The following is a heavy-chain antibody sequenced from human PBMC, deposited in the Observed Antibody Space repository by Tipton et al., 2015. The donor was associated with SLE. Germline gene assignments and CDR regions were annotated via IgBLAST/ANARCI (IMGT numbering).Heavy chain of an antibody. Sequence: TLSLTCTVSGGSIRNYYWSWLRQPPGKGLEWIGYIYHNESPTYNPSLRGRVAMSVATSQNQVSLKLSSVTAADTAVYFCATGIVVRFSGSLPNYAFNIWGPGTMVTVSS. V-gene: IGHV4-59*01. CDR1: GGSIRNYY. CDR2: IYHNESP. J-gene: IGHJ3*02. CDR3: ATGIVVRFSGSLPNYAFNI. D-gene: IGHD1-26*01.